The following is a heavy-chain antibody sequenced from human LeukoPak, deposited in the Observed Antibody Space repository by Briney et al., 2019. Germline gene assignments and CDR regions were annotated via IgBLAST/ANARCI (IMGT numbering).Heavy chain of an antibody. Sequence: SVKLSCNASGGTFSSYAISWVRQAPGQGLEWMGGIIPIFGTTNYAHKFQGRVTITRDDSTSTAYMELSSLRSEDTAVYHCGVGGSNFFDYAFDIWGQGTMVTVSS. CDR2: IIPIFGTT. CDR1: GGTFSSYA. D-gene: IGHD2-15*01. J-gene: IGHJ3*02. V-gene: IGHV1-69*05. CDR3: GVGGSNFFDYAFDI.